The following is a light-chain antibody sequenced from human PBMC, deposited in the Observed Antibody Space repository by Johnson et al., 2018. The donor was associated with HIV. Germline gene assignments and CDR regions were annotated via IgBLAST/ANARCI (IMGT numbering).Light chain of an antibody. CDR2: ENN. Sequence: QSVLTQPPSVSAAPGQKVTISCSGSSSNIGNNYVSWYQQFPGTAPKLLIYENNKRPSGIPDRFSGSKSGTSATLGITGLQTGDDADYYCGTWDSSLSAGVFGTGTTVIVL. J-gene: IGLJ1*01. V-gene: IGLV1-51*02. CDR3: GTWDSSLSAGV. CDR1: SSNIGNNY.